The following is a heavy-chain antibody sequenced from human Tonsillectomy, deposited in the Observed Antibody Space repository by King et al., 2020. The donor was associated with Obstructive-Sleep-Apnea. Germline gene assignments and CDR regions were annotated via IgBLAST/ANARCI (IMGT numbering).Heavy chain of an antibody. CDR3: ARDLGS. CDR1: GFTFSNYG. J-gene: IGHJ5*01. Sequence: VQLVESGGGVVQPGGALKLSCAAAGFTFSNYGIHWVRQAPGKGLERVAFIRYDGINKYYAEPVKGRSTISRDDSKNTVYLQMDSLRAEDTAVYYCARDLGSWGQGTLVTVSS. V-gene: IGHV3-30*02. CDR2: IRYDGINK.